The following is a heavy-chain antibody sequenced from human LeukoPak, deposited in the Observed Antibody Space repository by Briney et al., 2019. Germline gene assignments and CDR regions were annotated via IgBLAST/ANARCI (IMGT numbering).Heavy chain of an antibody. D-gene: IGHD3-10*01. CDR2: ISSSSSYI. J-gene: IGHJ3*02. V-gene: IGHV3-21*01. CDR1: GFTFSSYS. Sequence: GGSLRLSCAASGFTFSSYSMNWVCQAPGKGLEWVSSISSSSSYIYYADSVKGRFTISRDNAKNSLYLQMNSLRAEDTAVYYCARAGVIITRDAFDIWGQGTMVTVSS. CDR3: ARAGVIITRDAFDI.